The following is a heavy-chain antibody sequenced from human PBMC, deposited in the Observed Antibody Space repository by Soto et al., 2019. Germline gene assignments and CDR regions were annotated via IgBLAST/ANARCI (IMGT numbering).Heavy chain of an antibody. CDR2: IYYSGST. CDR1: GGSISSYY. J-gene: IGHJ6*02. CDR3: AGLRWFGPYGMEV. V-gene: IGHV4-59*01. D-gene: IGHD3-10*01. Sequence: SETLSLTCTVSGGSISSYYWSWIRQPPGKGLEWIGYIYYSGSTNYNPSLKSRVTISVDTSKNQFSLKLSSVTAADTAVYYCAGLRWFGPYGMEVWGQGTTVTVSS.